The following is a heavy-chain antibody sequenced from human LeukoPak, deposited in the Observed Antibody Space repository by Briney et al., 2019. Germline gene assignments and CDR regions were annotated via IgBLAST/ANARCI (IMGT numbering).Heavy chain of an antibody. CDR1: GGSISSGDYY. J-gene: IGHJ3*02. CDR2: IYYSGST. V-gene: IGHV4-30-4*01. CDR3: ARGNNYYDSSGYAFDI. D-gene: IGHD3-22*01. Sequence: SETLSLTCTVSGGSISSGDYYWSWIRQPPGKGLEWIGYIYYSGSTYYNPSLKSRVTISVDTSKNQFSLKLSSVTAADTAVYYCARGNNYYDSSGYAFDIWGQGTMVTVSS.